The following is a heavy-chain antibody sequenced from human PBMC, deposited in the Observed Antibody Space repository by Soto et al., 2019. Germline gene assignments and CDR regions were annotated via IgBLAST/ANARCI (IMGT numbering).Heavy chain of an antibody. V-gene: IGHV4-59*08. CDR3: AKNLPRTGRFDY. Sequence: SETLSLTCTVSGGSISSYYWSWIRQPPGKGLEWIGYIYYSGSTNYNPSLKSRVTISVDRSRNQFSLQVSSVTAADTAVYYCAKNLPRTGRFDYWGQGTVVTVSS. J-gene: IGHJ4*02. CDR2: IYYSGST. CDR1: GGSISSYY.